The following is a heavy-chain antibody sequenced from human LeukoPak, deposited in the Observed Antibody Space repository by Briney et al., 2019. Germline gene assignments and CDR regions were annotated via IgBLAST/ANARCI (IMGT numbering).Heavy chain of an antibody. Sequence: SVKVSCKASGGTFSSHAISWVRQAPGQGLEWMGGIIPIFGTANYAQKFQGRVTITADESTSTAYMELSSLRSEDTAVYYCARDRAFYYDSSPPKYGMDVWGQGTTVTVSS. CDR3: ARDRAFYYDSSPPKYGMDV. V-gene: IGHV1-69*13. CDR2: IIPIFGTA. D-gene: IGHD3-22*01. J-gene: IGHJ6*02. CDR1: GGTFSSHA.